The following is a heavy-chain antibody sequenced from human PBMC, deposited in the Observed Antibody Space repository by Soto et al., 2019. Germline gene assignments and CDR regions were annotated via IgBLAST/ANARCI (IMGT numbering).Heavy chain of an antibody. Sequence: DSVKVSCKASGYTFTNYAMHWVRQAPGQGLEWMGWINTGNGNTKYSQKFQGRVTITRDTSASTAYMELSSLRSEDTAVYYCARDDPWLLYCGQGTLVTVAS. D-gene: IGHD5-12*01. CDR1: GYTFTNYA. J-gene: IGHJ1*01. CDR3: ARDDPWLLY. V-gene: IGHV1-3*04. CDR2: INTGNGNT.